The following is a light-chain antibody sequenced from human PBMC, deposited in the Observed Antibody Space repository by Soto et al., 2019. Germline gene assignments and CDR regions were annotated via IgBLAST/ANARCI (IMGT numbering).Light chain of an antibody. CDR2: DAS. Sequence: EIVLTQSPGTLSLSPGERATLSCRTSQSVSNYLAWYQQKPGQPPRLLLYDASNRATGITAKFSGSGSGTDSTLTISSLEPEDSAVYYCQQRRNCPSELSFGGGTKVEIK. J-gene: IGKJ4*01. V-gene: IGKV3-11*01. CDR1: QSVSNY. CDR3: QQRRNCPSELS.